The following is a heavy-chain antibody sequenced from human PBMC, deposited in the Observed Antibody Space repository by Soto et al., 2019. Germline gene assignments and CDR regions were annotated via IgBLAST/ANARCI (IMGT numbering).Heavy chain of an antibody. CDR2: ISYSGGSK. CDR3: AKDSLYYYMDV. J-gene: IGHJ6*03. V-gene: IGHV3-30*04. CDR1: GFTFNSYT. Sequence: GGSLRLSCAASGFTFNSYTMAWVRQAPGKGLEWVASISYSGGSKYYADSVKGRFTISRDNSKNTLYLQMNSLRAEDTAVYYCAKDSLYYYMDVWGKGTTVTVSS.